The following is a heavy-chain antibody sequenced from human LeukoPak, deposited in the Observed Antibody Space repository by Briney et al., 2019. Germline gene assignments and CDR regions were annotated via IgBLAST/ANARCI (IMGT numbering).Heavy chain of an antibody. CDR2: IKHDGTEK. V-gene: IGHV3-7*03. CDR1: GFTFNVYW. Sequence: GGSLRRSCAASGFTFNVYWMNWVRQAPGKGLEWVANIKHDGTEKNYVDSVKGRFTIYRDNAENTLYLQMNSPRAEDTAVYYCVRDFFVDYWGQGAMVTVSS. J-gene: IGHJ4*02. D-gene: IGHD2/OR15-2a*01. CDR3: VRDFFVDY.